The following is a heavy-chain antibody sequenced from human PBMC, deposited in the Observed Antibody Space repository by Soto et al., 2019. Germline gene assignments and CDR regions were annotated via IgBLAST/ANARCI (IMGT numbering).Heavy chain of an antibody. J-gene: IGHJ4*02. CDR3: ARDKITGLFNY. D-gene: IGHD2-8*02. V-gene: IGHV4-34*01. CDR1: GGSFSGYY. Sequence: QVQLQQWGAGLLKPSETLSLTCAVYGGSFSGYYWTWIRQPPGTGLEWIGEINHSGSTNYNPSLKSRVTISVDTSKNQFSLKLTSVTAADTGLYYCARDKITGLFNYWGQGTLVTVTP. CDR2: INHSGST.